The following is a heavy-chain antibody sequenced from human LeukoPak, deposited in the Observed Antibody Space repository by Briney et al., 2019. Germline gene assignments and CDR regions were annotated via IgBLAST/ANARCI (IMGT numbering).Heavy chain of an antibody. V-gene: IGHV4-34*01. J-gene: IGHJ5*02. CDR1: GGSFSGYY. CDR3: ARVLWTRWYNWFDP. D-gene: IGHD2-21*01. Sequence: NPSETLSLTCAVSGGSFSGYYWSWIRQPPGKGLEWIGEINHSGSTNYNPSLKSRITISVDTSKNQFSLKLSSVTAADTAVYYCARVLWTRWYNWFDPWGQGTLVTVSS. CDR2: INHSGST.